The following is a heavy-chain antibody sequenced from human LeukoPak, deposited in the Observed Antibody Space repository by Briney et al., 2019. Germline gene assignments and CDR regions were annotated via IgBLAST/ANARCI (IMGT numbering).Heavy chain of an antibody. J-gene: IGHJ4*02. D-gene: IGHD2-2*01. CDR1: GGTFSSYA. Sequence: ASVKVSCKASGGTFSSYAISWVRQAPGQGLEWMGGIIPIFGTANYAQKFQGRVTITTDESTSTAYMELSSLRSEDTAVYYCASQTPAHVYFDYWGQGTLVTVSS. CDR3: ASQTPAHVYFDY. V-gene: IGHV1-69*05. CDR2: IIPIFGTA.